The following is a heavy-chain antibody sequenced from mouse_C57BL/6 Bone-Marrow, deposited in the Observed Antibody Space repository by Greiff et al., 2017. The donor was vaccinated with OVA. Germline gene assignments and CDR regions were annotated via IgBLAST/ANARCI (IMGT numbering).Heavy chain of an antibody. D-gene: IGHD1-1*01. CDR3: ARRGAWSYYYGSSPYYYAMDY. CDR1: GYTFTSYW. J-gene: IGHJ4*01. Sequence: HLHPSCPELVRPGSSVKLSCKASGYTFTSYWMDWVKQRPGQGLEWIGNIYPSDSETHYNQKFKDKATLTVDKSSSTAYMQLSSLTSEDSAVYYCARRGAWSYYYGSSPYYYAMDYWGQGTSVTVSS. CDR2: IYPSDSET. V-gene: IGHV1-61*01.